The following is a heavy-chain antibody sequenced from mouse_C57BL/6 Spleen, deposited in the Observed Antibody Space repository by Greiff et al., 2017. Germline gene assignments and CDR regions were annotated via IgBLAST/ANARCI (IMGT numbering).Heavy chain of an antibody. D-gene: IGHD4-1*01. CDR2: IYPGSGST. CDR3: ARPGAFDY. J-gene: IGHJ2*01. V-gene: IGHV1-55*01. Sequence: QVQLQQSGAELVKPGASVKMSCKASGYTFTSYWITWVKQRPGQGLEWIGDIYPGSGSTNYNEKFKSKATLTLDTSSSTAYMQLSSLTSEDSAVYYCARPGAFDYWGQGTTLTVSS. CDR1: GYTFTSYW.